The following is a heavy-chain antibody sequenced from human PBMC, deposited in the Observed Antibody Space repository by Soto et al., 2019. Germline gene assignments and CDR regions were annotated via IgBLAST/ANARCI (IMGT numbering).Heavy chain of an antibody. CDR3: ARDGDGRMTTNPYYYNGMDV. J-gene: IGHJ6*02. V-gene: IGHV4-61*08. Sequence: SETLSLTCTVSGGSISSGGYYWSWIRQHPGKGLEWIGYVFYTGRANYNASLKSRVSISLDTSNYQFSLKLSAVTAAATAVYYCARDGDGRMTTNPYYYNGMDVRGPGTTVTVSS. D-gene: IGHD4-4*01. CDR2: VFYTGRA. CDR1: GGSISSGGYY.